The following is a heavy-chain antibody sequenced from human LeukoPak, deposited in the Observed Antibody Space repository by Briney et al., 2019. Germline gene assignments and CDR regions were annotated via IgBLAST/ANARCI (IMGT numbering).Heavy chain of an antibody. Sequence: PGGSLRLSCAAAGFTFSDYYMSWIRQAPGKGLEWVAYISSSGSTIYYAVSVKGRFTISRDNAQNSLYLQMNSLRAEDTAVYYCATSRMVRGVIRFDYWGQGTQVTVSS. V-gene: IGHV3-11*01. CDR1: GFTFSDYY. D-gene: IGHD3-10*01. CDR3: ATSRMVRGVIRFDY. CDR2: ISSSGSTI. J-gene: IGHJ4*02.